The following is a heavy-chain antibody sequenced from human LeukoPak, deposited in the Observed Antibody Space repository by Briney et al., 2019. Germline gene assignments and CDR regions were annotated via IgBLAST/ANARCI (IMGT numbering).Heavy chain of an antibody. CDR3: ARRVRSPLGAFDI. CDR2: IYYSGSA. CDR1: GGSISSYY. V-gene: IGHV4-59*08. J-gene: IGHJ3*02. D-gene: IGHD3-10*01. Sequence: SETLSLTCTVSGGSISSYYWSWIRQPPGKGLEWIGYIYYSGSANYNPSLKSRVTISVDTSKNQFSLKLSSVTAADTAVYYCARRVRSPLGAFDIWGQGTMVTVSS.